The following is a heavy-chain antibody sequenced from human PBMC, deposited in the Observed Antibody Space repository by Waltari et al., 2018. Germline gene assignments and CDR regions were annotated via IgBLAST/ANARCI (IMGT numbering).Heavy chain of an antibody. Sequence: QVQLQQWGAGLLKPSETLSLTCAVYGGSFSGYYWSWIRQPPGKGLEWIGEINHSGSTNYNPSLKSRVTISVDTSKNQFSLKLSSVTAADTAVYYCARATPQYCSSTSCYRYYYYMDVWGKGTTVTISS. CDR2: INHSGST. D-gene: IGHD2-2*01. J-gene: IGHJ6*03. CDR3: ARATPQYCSSTSCYRYYYYMDV. V-gene: IGHV4-34*01. CDR1: GGSFSGYY.